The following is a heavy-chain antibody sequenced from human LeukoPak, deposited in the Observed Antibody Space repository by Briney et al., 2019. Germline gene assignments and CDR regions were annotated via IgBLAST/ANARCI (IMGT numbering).Heavy chain of an antibody. CDR3: ATDHCSGGSCYHYYYGMDV. CDR1: GYTLTELS. D-gene: IGHD2-15*01. Sequence: ASVKVSCKVSGYTLTELSMHWVRQAPGKGLEWMGGFDPEDGETIYAQKFQGRVTMTGDTSTDTAYMELSSLRSEDTAVYYCATDHCSGGSCYHYYYGMDVWGQGTTVTVSS. V-gene: IGHV1-24*01. CDR2: FDPEDGET. J-gene: IGHJ6*02.